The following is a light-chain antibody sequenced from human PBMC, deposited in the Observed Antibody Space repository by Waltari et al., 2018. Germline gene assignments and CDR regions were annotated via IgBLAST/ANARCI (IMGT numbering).Light chain of an antibody. Sequence: QSALTQPPSASGSPGQSVTISCTGTSSDVGGFDYVSWYQQHPGKVPRLMIYEVSKRPSGCPDRFPGSKSGNTASLTVSGLQVEDEADYYCSSFAGSSQMLFGGGTKLTVL. CDR2: EVS. CDR3: SSFAGSSQML. J-gene: IGLJ2*01. CDR1: SSDVGGFDY. V-gene: IGLV2-8*01.